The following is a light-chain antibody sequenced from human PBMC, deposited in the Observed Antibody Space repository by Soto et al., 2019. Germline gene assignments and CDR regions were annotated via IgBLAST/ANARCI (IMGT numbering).Light chain of an antibody. CDR1: QDISNF. CDR3: QQRNSYPIAT. CDR2: AAS. J-gene: IGKJ4*01. Sequence: DIQLTQSPSFLSASVGDRVTITCRASQDISNFLAWYQQKPGKAPKLLIYAASTLQSGVPSRFSGSGSGREFTLTISSLQPEDFATYHCQQRNSYPIATFGGGTKVDIK. V-gene: IGKV1-9*01.